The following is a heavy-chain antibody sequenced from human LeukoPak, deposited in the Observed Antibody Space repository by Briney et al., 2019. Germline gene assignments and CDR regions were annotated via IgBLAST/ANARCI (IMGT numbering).Heavy chain of an antibody. CDR3: ARAADLGGWGYDSEVYYFDY. D-gene: IGHD5-12*01. Sequence: ASVKVSCKASGYTFTSYGISWVRQSPGQGLEWMGWISAYNGNTNYAQKLQGRVTMTTDTSTSTAYMELRSLRSDDTAVYYCARAADLGGWGYDSEVYYFDYWGQGTLVTVSS. CDR2: ISAYNGNT. CDR1: GYTFTSYG. V-gene: IGHV1-18*01. J-gene: IGHJ4*02.